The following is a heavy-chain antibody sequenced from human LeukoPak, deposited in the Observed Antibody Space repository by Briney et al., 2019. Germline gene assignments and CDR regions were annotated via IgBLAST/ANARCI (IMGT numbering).Heavy chain of an antibody. D-gene: IGHD3-3*01. Sequence: ASVKVSCKASGYTFTGYYMHWVRQAPGQGLEWMGWINPNSGGTNYAQKFQGRVTMTRDTSISTAYMELSRLRSDDTAVYYCARSYDFWSRCYYGMDVWGQGTTVTVSS. CDR3: ARSYDFWSRCYYGMDV. J-gene: IGHJ6*02. CDR2: INPNSGGT. V-gene: IGHV1-2*02. CDR1: GYTFTGYY.